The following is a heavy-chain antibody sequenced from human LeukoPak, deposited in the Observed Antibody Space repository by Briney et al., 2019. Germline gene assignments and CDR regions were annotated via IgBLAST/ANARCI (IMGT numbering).Heavy chain of an antibody. V-gene: IGHV3-23*01. CDR2: ISGSGGST. Sequence: PGGSLRLSCAASGFTFSSYAMSWVRQAPGKGLEWVSAISGSGGSTYYADSVKGRFTISRDNSKNTLYLQMNRLRAEDTAVYYCAKDQGGSYSSDAFDIWGQGTMVTVSS. CDR1: GFTFSSYA. J-gene: IGHJ3*02. CDR3: AKDQGGSYSSDAFDI. D-gene: IGHD1-26*01.